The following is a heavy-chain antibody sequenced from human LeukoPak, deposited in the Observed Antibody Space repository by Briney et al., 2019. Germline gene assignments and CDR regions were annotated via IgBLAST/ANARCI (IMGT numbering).Heavy chain of an antibody. D-gene: IGHD5-12*01. Sequence: PSETLSLTCTVSGDSISSRTSDFWGWIRQSPGKGLEWIAEISYIGTTFYNPSLESRVSISLDTSKNQFSLKLSSVTAADTAVYYCARDRVGYDSNYYYYYYMDVWGKGTTVTISS. V-gene: IGHV4-39*07. CDR2: ISYIGTT. J-gene: IGHJ6*03. CDR3: ARDRVGYDSNYYYYYYMDV. CDR1: GDSISSRTSDF.